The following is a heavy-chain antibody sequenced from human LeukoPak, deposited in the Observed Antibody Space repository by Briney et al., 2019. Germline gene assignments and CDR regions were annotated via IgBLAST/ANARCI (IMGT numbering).Heavy chain of an antibody. J-gene: IGHJ4*02. CDR2: IKQDGSEK. CDR1: GFTFSSYW. Sequence: GGSLRLSCAASGFTFSSYWMSWVRQAPGKGLEWVASIKQDGSEKYYVDSVKGRFTISRDNAKNSLYLQMNSLRAEDTAVYYCARDRKYDFWSGYYNFDYWGQGTLVTVSS. CDR3: ARDRKYDFWSGYYNFDY. D-gene: IGHD3-3*01. V-gene: IGHV3-7*01.